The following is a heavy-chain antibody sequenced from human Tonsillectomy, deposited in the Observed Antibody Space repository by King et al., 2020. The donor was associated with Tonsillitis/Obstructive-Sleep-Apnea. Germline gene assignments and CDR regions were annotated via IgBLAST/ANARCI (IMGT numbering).Heavy chain of an antibody. CDR2: FSYSGST. D-gene: IGHD2-8*01. V-gene: IGHV4-59*01. CDR1: GVSISSYY. Sequence: QMQLQESGPGLVKPSETLSLTCTVSGVSISSYYWSWIRQPPGKGLEWIGYFSYSGSTNYNPSLKSRVTMSVDTSKNQFSLKLSSMTAADTAVYYCARDMVLEAGGDAFDIWGQGTMVTVSS. J-gene: IGHJ3*02. CDR3: ARDMVLEAGGDAFDI.